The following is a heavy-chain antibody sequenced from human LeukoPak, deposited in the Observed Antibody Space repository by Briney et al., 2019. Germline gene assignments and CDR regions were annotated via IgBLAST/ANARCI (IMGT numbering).Heavy chain of an antibody. V-gene: IGHV5-51*01. CDR2: IYPGDSDT. CDR3: ARGDASMATGFNY. Sequence: KRGESLKISCHTSGFTFTNYWIGWVRQMAGKGLEWMGIIYPGDSDTKYSPSFRGQVTMSADKSTSTAYLQWGSRKAADTAMYFCARGDASMATGFNYWGQGILVTVSS. CDR1: GFTFTNYW. D-gene: IGHD6-6*01. J-gene: IGHJ1*01.